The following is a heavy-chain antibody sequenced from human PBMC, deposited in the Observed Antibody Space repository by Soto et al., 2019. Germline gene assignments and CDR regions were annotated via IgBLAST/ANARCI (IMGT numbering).Heavy chain of an antibody. Sequence: QVQLVQSGAEVKKPGSSVKVSCKASGGTFSSYTISWVRQAPGQGLEWMGRIIPILGIANYAQKFQGRVTITTDKSPSAAYMELRSLRSEDTAVYYCARDGCSGGSCYVDSGDYGEGFTYWGQGTLVTVSS. CDR1: GGTFSSYT. CDR3: ARDGCSGGSCYVDSGDYGEGFTY. V-gene: IGHV1-69*08. CDR2: IIPILGIA. J-gene: IGHJ4*02. D-gene: IGHD2-15*01.